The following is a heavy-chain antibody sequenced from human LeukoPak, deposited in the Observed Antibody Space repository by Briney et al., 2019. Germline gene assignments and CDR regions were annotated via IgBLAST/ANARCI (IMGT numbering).Heavy chain of an antibody. D-gene: IGHD2-21*02. V-gene: IGHV3-53*01. CDR2: IYSGGSI. J-gene: IGHJ6*02. CDR3: SRDSLSSCGGDCYSGLDV. Sequence: GGSLRLSCAASGFTVSSNYMSWVRQAPGKGLERVSVIYSGGSIYYADSVKGRFTISRDNAKNTLYLQMNSLRAEDTAVYYCSRDSLSSCGGDCYSGLDVWGQGTTVTVSS. CDR1: GFTVSSNY.